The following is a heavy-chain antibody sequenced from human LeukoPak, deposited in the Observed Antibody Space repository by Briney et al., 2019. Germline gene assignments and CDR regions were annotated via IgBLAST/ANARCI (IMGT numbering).Heavy chain of an antibody. CDR2: IYYSGST. CDR1: GGSISSSSYY. Sequence: SETLSLTYTVSGGSISSSSYYWGWIRQPPGKGLEWIGSIYYSGSTYYNPSLKSRVTISVDTSKNQFSLKLSSVTAADTAVYYCARAVAVGFDPWGQGTLVTVSS. V-gene: IGHV4-39*07. J-gene: IGHJ5*02. CDR3: ARAVAVGFDP. D-gene: IGHD6-19*01.